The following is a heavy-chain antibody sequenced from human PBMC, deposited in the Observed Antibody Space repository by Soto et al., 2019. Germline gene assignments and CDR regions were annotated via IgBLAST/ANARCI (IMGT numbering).Heavy chain of an antibody. Sequence: ASVKVSCKTSGYTFSDSYMHWVRQAPGQGLEWMGWINPNNGGTNYAQKFQDRVTMTSDTSLTTAFLELSSLTYDDTAVYCCARTVLLSLSMDSWGQGTLVTVSS. CDR3: ARTVLLSLSMDS. CDR1: GYTFSDSY. D-gene: IGHD3-16*02. V-gene: IGHV1-2*02. J-gene: IGHJ4*02. CDR2: INPNNGGT.